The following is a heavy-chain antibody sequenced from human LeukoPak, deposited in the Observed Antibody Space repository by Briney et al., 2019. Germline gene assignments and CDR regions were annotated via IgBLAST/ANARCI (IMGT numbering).Heavy chain of an antibody. CDR3: ARHHNYYYGMDV. Sequence: PPETLSLTCTVSGGSISTYYWSWIRQPPGKGLEWLGYIYYSGSTNYNPSLKSRVTISVDTSKNQFSLKLSSVTAADTAVYYCARHHNYYYGMDVWGQGTTVTVSS. CDR2: IYYSGST. V-gene: IGHV4-59*08. CDR1: GGSISTYY. J-gene: IGHJ6*02.